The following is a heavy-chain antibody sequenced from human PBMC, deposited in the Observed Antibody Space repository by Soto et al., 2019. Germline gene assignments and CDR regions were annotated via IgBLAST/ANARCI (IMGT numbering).Heavy chain of an antibody. Sequence: ASVKVSCTAFGYIFTNYVMHWVRQAPGQRLEWMGWINAGNGNTKYSQKFQGRVTITRDTSASTAYMELSSLRSEDTAVYYCARDLPPVDYWGQGTLVTVSS. CDR1: GYIFTNYV. J-gene: IGHJ4*02. CDR3: ARDLPPVDY. CDR2: INAGNGNT. V-gene: IGHV1-3*01.